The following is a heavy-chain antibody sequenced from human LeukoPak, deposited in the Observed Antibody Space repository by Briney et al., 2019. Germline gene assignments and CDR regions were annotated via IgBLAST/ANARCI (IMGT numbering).Heavy chain of an antibody. CDR3: ARVRSRTNDF. Sequence: GASVTVSCKASGYTLTAYNMHWVRQAPGQGLEWMGWINPNTGDTNSAQKFQGRVTMTRDTSISTAYVELRRLTSNDTAVYYCARVRSRTNDFWGQGTLVTVSS. V-gene: IGHV1-2*02. J-gene: IGHJ4*02. D-gene: IGHD4/OR15-4a*01. CDR1: GYTLTAYN. CDR2: INPNTGDT.